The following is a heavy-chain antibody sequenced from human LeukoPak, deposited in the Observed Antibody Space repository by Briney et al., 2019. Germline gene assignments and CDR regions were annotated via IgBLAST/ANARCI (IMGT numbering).Heavy chain of an antibody. CDR1: EFVFSDYY. V-gene: IGHV3-11*01. Sequence: GGSLRLSCAASEFVFSDYYMSWVRQAPGKGLEWVSYISSGGATKYYADSVKGRFTISSDNAKNSLYLQMNNLRPEDTAVYYCAREMGGDYGSGTFFDLWGQGNMVTVSS. J-gene: IGHJ4*02. CDR2: ISSGGATK. CDR3: AREMGGDYGSGTFFDL. D-gene: IGHD3-10*01.